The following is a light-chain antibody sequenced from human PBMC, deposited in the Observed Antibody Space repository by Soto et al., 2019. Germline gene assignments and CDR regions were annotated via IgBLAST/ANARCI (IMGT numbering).Light chain of an antibody. CDR3: QQYGSSNKT. CDR2: GAS. CDR1: QSVSSSY. V-gene: IGKV3-20*01. Sequence: EIVLTQSPGTLSLSPGERATLSCRASQSVSSSYLAWYQQKPGQAPRLPIYGASSRATGIPDRFSGSGSGTDFTLTISRLEPDDFAVYYCQQYGSSNKTFGQGTKVEIK. J-gene: IGKJ1*01.